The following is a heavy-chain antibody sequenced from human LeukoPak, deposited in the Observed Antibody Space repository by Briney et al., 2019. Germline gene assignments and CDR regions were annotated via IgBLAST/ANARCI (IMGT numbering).Heavy chain of an antibody. D-gene: IGHD6-19*01. CDR3: ARSPGYSSGWYDY. J-gene: IGHJ4*02. CDR2: INYSGST. V-gene: IGHV4-59*01. Sequence: SSETLSLTCTVSGGSISSYYWSWIRQPPGKGLEWIGYINYSGSTNYNPSLKSRVTISVDTTKNQFSLKLSSVTAADTAVYYCARSPGYSSGWYDYWGQGTLVTVSS. CDR1: GGSISSYY.